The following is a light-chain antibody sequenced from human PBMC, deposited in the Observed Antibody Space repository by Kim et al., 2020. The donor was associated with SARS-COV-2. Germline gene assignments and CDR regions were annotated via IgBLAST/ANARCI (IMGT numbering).Light chain of an antibody. V-gene: IGLV1-47*01. CDR1: SSNIGSNY. J-gene: IGLJ3*02. CDR3: AAWDDSLSGWV. Sequence: GQRVTSSCSGSSSNIGSNYVYWYQQLPGTAPKLLIYRNNQRPSGVPDRFSGSKSGTSASLAISGLRSEDELDYYCAAWDDSLSGWVFGGGTQLTVL. CDR2: RNN.